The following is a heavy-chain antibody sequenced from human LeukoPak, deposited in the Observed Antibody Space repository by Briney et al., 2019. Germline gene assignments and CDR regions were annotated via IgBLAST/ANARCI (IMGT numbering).Heavy chain of an antibody. J-gene: IGHJ6*04. CDR2: IYYSGVT. CDR3: ARDSPPNV. CDR1: GGSISRYY. V-gene: IGHV4-59*01. Sequence: SETLSLTCTVSGGSISRYYWSWIRQPPGKGLEWIGYIYYSGVTNYNPSLKRRVTISVDMSKNQFSLKLTSVSAADTGVYYCARDSPPNVWGKGITVAVSS.